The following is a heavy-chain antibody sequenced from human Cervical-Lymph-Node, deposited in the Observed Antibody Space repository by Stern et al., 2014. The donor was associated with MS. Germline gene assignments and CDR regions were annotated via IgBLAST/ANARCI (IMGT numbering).Heavy chain of an antibody. CDR3: VKGRDFWSGRPYGMDV. V-gene: IGHV3-64D*06. CDR1: GFTFSAYA. D-gene: IGHD3-3*01. CDR2: ISSNGGGT. J-gene: IGHJ6*02. Sequence: EDQLVESGGGLVQPGGSLRLSCSASGFTFSAYAMHWVRQAPGKGLQYLSTISSNGGGTYYADSVKGRITISRDNPKNTLYLQMSSLRAEDTAVYYCVKGRDFWSGRPYGMDVWGQGTTVAVSS.